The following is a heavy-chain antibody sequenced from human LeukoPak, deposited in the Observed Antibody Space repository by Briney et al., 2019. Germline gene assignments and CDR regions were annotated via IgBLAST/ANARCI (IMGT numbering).Heavy chain of an antibody. V-gene: IGHV4-4*07. D-gene: IGHD3-10*01. J-gene: IGHJ4*02. CDR1: RGSFSSYY. CDR3: PSSYYGSGSRYNDY. Sequence: PSETLSLTCTVSRGSFSSYYWSWIRQPAGKGLEWIGRIYTTGSTNYNPSLKSRLTMSVDTSKSQFSLRLTSVTAADTAVYYCPSSYYGSGSRYNDYWGQGSLVTVSS. CDR2: IYTTGST.